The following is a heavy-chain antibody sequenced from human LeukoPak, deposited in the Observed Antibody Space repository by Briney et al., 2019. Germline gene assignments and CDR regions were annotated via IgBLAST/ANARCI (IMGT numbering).Heavy chain of an antibody. J-gene: IGHJ6*03. CDR3: AREVGYCSSTSCYPAHYYYMDV. CDR1: GGSISSYY. V-gene: IGHV4-4*07. D-gene: IGHD2-2*01. Sequence: SETLSLTCTVSGGSISSYYWSWIRQPAGKGLEWIGRIYTSGSTNYNPSLKSRVTMSVDTSKNQFSLKLSSVTAADTAVYYCAREVGYCSSTSCYPAHYYYMDVWGKGTTVTVSS. CDR2: IYTSGST.